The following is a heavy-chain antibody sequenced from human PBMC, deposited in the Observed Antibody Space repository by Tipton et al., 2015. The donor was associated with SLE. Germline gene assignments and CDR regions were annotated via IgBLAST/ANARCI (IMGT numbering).Heavy chain of an antibody. J-gene: IGHJ4*02. CDR1: AYSITNGYY. D-gene: IGHD4-11*01. V-gene: IGHV4-38-2*02. CDR3: ARQRLHQGGDYFDY. CDR2: IYYSGST. Sequence: TLSLTCTVSAYSITNGYYWGWIRQSPGKGLEWIGSIYYSGSTDYNPSLKSRVTISVDTSKNQFSLKLTSVTAADTAVYYCARQRLHQGGDYFDYWGQGTLVTVSS.